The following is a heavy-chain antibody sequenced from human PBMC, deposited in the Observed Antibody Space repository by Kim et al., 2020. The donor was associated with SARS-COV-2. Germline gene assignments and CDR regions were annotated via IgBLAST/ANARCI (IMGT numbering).Heavy chain of an antibody. V-gene: IGHV3-30*18. Sequence: GGSLRLSCAASGFTFSSYAMHWVRQAPGKGLEWVAAISYDGSNKYYADSVKGRFTISRDNSKNTLYLQMSSLRAEDTAIFYCAKGAVAEYGMDVWGQGTTVTASS. J-gene: IGHJ6*02. CDR2: ISYDGSNK. CDR3: AKGAVAEYGMDV. D-gene: IGHD6-19*01. CDR1: GFTFSSYA.